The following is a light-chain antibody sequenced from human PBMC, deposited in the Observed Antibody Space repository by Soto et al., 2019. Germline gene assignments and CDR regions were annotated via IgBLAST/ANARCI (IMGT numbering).Light chain of an antibody. Sequence: QSVLTQPASVSGSPGQTITISCTGTSSDVGGYNYVYWYQHHPGKAPKLMIYDVSNRPSGVSNRFSGSKSDNTASLAISGLHAEDAADYCCSSYTSTSAVVFGGGTQLTVL. CDR2: DVS. V-gene: IGLV2-14*03. CDR1: SSDVGGYNY. J-gene: IGLJ2*01. CDR3: SSYTSTSAVV.